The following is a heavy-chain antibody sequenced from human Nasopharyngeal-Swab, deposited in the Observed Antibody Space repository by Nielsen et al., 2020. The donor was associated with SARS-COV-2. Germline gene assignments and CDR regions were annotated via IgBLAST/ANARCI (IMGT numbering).Heavy chain of an antibody. J-gene: IGHJ5*02. V-gene: IGHV3-30*14. CDR1: RSSSNAHA. CDR3: ARDGPDCIRGTCHQGPGNWFDA. Sequence: PSETSRSSSNAHAFHWVRHTPGKGRGCVAVISYARVTKFHADSVKGRFTISRDNSKNMMYLHMNSLRSADTAVYYCARDGPDCIRGTCHQGPGNWFDAWGQGALVTVSS. D-gene: IGHD2-15*01. CDR2: ISYARVTK.